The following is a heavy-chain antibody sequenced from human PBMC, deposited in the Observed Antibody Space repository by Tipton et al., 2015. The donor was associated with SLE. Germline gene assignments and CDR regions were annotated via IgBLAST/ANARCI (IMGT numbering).Heavy chain of an antibody. V-gene: IGHV3-33*01. J-gene: IGHJ4*02. CDR3: ARGDYGDHFDY. CDR1: GFTFSSYG. D-gene: IGHD4-17*01. CDR2: IWYDGSNK. Sequence: SLRLSCAASGFTFSSYGMHWVRQAPGKGLEWVAVIWYDGSNKYYADSVKGRFTISRDNSKNTLYLQMNSLRAEDTAVYYCARGDYGDHFDYWGQGTLVTVSS.